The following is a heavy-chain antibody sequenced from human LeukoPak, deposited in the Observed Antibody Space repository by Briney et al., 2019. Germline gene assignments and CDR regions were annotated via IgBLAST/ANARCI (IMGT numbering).Heavy chain of an antibody. D-gene: IGHD3-3*01. CDR3: ARLPYYDFWSGLYYFDY. Sequence: SETLSLTCTVSGGSVSSGSYYWSWIRQPPGKGLEWIGYIYYSGSTNYNPSLKSRVTISVDTSKNQFSLKLSSVTAADTAVYYCARLPYYDFWSGLYYFDYWGQGTLVTVSS. CDR1: GGSVSSGSYY. V-gene: IGHV4-61*01. CDR2: IYYSGST. J-gene: IGHJ4*02.